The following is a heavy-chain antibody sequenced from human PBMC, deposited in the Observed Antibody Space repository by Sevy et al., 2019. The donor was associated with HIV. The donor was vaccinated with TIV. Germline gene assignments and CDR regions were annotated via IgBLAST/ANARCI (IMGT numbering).Heavy chain of an antibody. V-gene: IGHV4-39*01. CDR1: GGSISSSTYS. Sequence: SETLSLTCTVSGGSISSSTYSWGRIRQPPGKGLEWIGTIYYRGSTNYNPSLKSRVTISVDTSKNQFSLKLSSVTAADTAVYYCARSSSDVLTAYWGQGTLVTVSS. D-gene: IGHD3-9*01. CDR2: IYYRGST. CDR3: ARSSSDVLTAY. J-gene: IGHJ4*02.